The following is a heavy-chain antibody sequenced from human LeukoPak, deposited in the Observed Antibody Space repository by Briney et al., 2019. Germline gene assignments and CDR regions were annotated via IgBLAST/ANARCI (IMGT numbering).Heavy chain of an antibody. Sequence: ASVKVSCKVSGYTLTELSMHWVRQAPRKGLEWMGGFDPEDGETIYAQKFQGRVTMTEDTSTDTAYMELSSLRSEDTAVYYCAAGVTIFGVALFDYWGQGTLVTVSS. J-gene: IGHJ4*02. V-gene: IGHV1-24*01. CDR1: GYTLTELS. CDR3: AAGVTIFGVALFDY. CDR2: FDPEDGET. D-gene: IGHD3-3*01.